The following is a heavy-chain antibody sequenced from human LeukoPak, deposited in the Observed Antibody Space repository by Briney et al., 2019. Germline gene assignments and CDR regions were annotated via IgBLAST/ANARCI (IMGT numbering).Heavy chain of an antibody. D-gene: IGHD2-21*02. CDR3: AKTKVGTGLDALDI. V-gene: IGHV3-30*18. CDR1: GFTFSSYS. J-gene: IGHJ3*02. CDR2: ILYDGSNK. Sequence: PGGSLRLSCAASGFTFSSYSMNWVRQAAGKGLEWVAVILYDGSNKFYADSVKGRFTISRDNSKNTLYLQMNSLRAEDTAVYYCAKTKVGTGLDALDIWGQGTMVTVSS.